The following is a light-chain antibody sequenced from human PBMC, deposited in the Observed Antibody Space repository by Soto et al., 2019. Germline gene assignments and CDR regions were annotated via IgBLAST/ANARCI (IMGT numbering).Light chain of an antibody. J-gene: IGLJ1*01. CDR3: KSYAVGSTYV. Sequence: QSALTQPASVSGSPGQSITISCTGTGSDIGYFNYVSWYQQQPGKAPKLMIYEVDNRPSGVSIRFSGSKSGSTASLTISGLQAEDEPDYYCKSYAVGSTYVFGTGTKLTVL. CDR2: EVD. V-gene: IGLV2-14*01. CDR1: GSDIGYFNY.